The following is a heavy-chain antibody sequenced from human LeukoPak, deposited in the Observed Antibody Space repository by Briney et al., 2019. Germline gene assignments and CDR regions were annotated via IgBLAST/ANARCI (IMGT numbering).Heavy chain of an antibody. V-gene: IGHV1-2*02. CDR1: GYTFTGYY. CDR3: ARDVVGANHYFDY. CDR2: INPNSGGT. J-gene: IGHJ4*02. Sequence: ASVKVSCKASGYTFTGYYMHWVRQAPGQGLEWMGWINPNSGGTNYAQKFQGRVTMTRDTSISTAYMELSRLRSDDTAVYYCARDVVGANHYFDYWGRGPLVSVSS. D-gene: IGHD1-26*01.